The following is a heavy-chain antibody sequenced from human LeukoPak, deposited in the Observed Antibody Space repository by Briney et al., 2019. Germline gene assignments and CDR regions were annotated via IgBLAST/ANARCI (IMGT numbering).Heavy chain of an antibody. V-gene: IGHV3-30*02. Sequence: PGGSLRLSCAASGFTFSSYGMHWVRQAPGKGLESVAFIRYDGSNKYYADSVKGRFTISREKSKNTLYLQINSLRAEDTAVYYCAKNSGTNYYDTNGYFDYWGQGTLVTVSS. D-gene: IGHD3-22*01. CDR2: IRYDGSNK. J-gene: IGHJ4*02. CDR3: AKNSGTNYYDTNGYFDY. CDR1: GFTFSSYG.